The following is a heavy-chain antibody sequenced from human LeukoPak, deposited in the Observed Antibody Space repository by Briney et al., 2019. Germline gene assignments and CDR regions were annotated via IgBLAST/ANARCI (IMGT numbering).Heavy chain of an antibody. CDR3: AREYYYDSSEAFDI. J-gene: IGHJ3*02. D-gene: IGHD3-22*01. CDR1: GFTFSSYA. Sequence: GGSLRLSCAASGFTFSSYAMHWVRQAPGKGLEWVAVISYDGSNKYYADSVKGRFTISRDNSKNTLYLQMNSLRAEDTAVYYYAREYYYDSSEAFDIWGQGTMVTVSS. V-gene: IGHV3-30-3*01. CDR2: ISYDGSNK.